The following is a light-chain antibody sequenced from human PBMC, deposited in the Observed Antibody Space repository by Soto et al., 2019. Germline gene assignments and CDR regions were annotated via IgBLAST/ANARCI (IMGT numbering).Light chain of an antibody. V-gene: IGKV3-20*01. CDR1: QTIASRY. CDR2: RTF. CDR3: QQHHTSPPT. Sequence: EIVLTQSPGTLSLSPGERATLSCRASQTIASRYLAWYQHQPGQAPRLLIYRTFARAPGIPDRFSGGGSGTDFTLTISRLEREDFAVYYRQQHHTSPPTFGQGTRLEIK. J-gene: IGKJ5*01.